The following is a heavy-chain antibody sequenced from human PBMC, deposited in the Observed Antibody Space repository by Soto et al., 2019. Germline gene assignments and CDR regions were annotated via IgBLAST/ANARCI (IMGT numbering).Heavy chain of an antibody. J-gene: IGHJ6*02. V-gene: IGHV4-59*01. CDR3: ARTYYYDTKGSHGMDV. Sequence: QVQLQESGPGLVKPSETLSLTCTVSGGSISSYYWSWIRQPPGKGLEWIGYIYYSGSTNYNPSLKSRVTISVDTSKNQFSLKLSSVTAADTAVYYCARTYYYDTKGSHGMDVWGQGTTVTVSS. CDR2: IYYSGST. CDR1: GGSISSYY. D-gene: IGHD3-22*01.